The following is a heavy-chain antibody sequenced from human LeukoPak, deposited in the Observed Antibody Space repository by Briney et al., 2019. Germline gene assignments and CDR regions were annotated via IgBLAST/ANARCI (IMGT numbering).Heavy chain of an antibody. CDR2: IRYDGSNK. D-gene: IGHD3-10*01. Sequence: PGGSLRLSCAASGFTFSSYGMHWVRQAPGKGLEWVAFIRYDGSNKSYADSVKGRFTISRDNSKNTLYLQMNSLRAEDTAVYYCAKDEARFGEMSAFDIWGQGTMVTVSS. V-gene: IGHV3-30*02. CDR1: GFTFSSYG. CDR3: AKDEARFGEMSAFDI. J-gene: IGHJ3*02.